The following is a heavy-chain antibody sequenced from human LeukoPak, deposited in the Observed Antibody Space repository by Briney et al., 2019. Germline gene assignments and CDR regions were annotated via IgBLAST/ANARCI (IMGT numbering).Heavy chain of an antibody. CDR3: ARDNSVRDEAWWFNP. D-gene: IGHD4-23*01. CDR1: GFTVSSNS. Sequence: GGSLRLSCTVSGFTVSSNSMSWVRQAPGKGLEWVSFIYSDNTHYSDSVKGRFTISRDNSKNTLYLQMNSLRAEDTAVYYCARDNSVRDEAWWFNPWGQGTLVTVSS. V-gene: IGHV3-53*01. J-gene: IGHJ5*02. CDR2: IYSDNT.